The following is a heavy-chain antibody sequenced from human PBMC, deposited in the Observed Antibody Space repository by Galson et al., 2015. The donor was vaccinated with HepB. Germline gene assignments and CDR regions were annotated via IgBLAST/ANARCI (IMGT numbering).Heavy chain of an antibody. V-gene: IGHV1-18*04. J-gene: IGHJ4*02. CDR3: ARGEVLTAAGTAYYFDY. Sequence: SVKVSCKASGYTFTSYRISWVRQAPGQGLEWLGGISGYNGETNYAQKFQGRVTMTTDTSTSTAYMELRSLRSDDTAVYYCARGEVLTAAGTAYYFDYWGQGTLVTVSS. D-gene: IGHD6-13*01. CDR2: ISGYNGET. CDR1: GYTFTSYR.